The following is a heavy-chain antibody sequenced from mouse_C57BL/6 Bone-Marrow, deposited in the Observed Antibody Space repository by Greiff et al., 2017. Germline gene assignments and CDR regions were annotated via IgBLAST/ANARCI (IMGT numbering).Heavy chain of an antibody. Sequence: EVKLVESGGGLVKPGGSLKLSCAASGFTFSSYAMSWVRQTPEKRLEWVATISDGGSYTYYPDNVKGRFTISRDNAKNNLYLQMSQLKSEDTAMYYCARERVLGNWGQGTLVTVSA. CDR2: ISDGGSYT. CDR1: GFTFSSYA. CDR3: ARERVLGN. V-gene: IGHV5-4*01. D-gene: IGHD4-1*01. J-gene: IGHJ3*01.